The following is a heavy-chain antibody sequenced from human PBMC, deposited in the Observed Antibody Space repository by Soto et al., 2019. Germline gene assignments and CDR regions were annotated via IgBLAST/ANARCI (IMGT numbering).Heavy chain of an antibody. CDR2: IYYSGST. D-gene: IGHD2-2*01. V-gene: IGHV4-59*01. CDR3: ARAFRPYCSSTSCYRIYYYMDV. Sequence: SETLSLTCTVSGGSISSYYWSWIRQPPGKGLEWIGYIYYSGSTNYNPSLKSRVTISVDTSKNQFSLKLSSVTAADTAVYYCARAFRPYCSSTSCYRIYYYMDVWGKGTTVTVSS. J-gene: IGHJ6*03. CDR1: GGSISSYY.